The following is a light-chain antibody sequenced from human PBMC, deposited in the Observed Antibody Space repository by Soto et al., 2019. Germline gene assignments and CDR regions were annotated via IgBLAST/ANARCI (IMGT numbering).Light chain of an antibody. Sequence: DIQMTQSPSTLSASVGDRVTITFRASQSISSWLAWYQQKPGKAPKLLIYKASSLESGVPPTFSGSGSGTEFTLTISSLQPEDVATYYCQKYNSAPWTFGQGTKVDIK. CDR3: QKYNSAPWT. CDR1: QSISSW. CDR2: KAS. J-gene: IGKJ1*01. V-gene: IGKV1-5*03.